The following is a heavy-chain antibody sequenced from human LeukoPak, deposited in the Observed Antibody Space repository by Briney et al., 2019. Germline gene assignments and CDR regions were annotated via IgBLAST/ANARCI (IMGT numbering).Heavy chain of an antibody. D-gene: IGHD3-10*01. CDR1: GFSVSTKY. CDR3: ARGQGFLLDL. V-gene: IGHV3-53*01. J-gene: IGHJ5*02. Sequence: PGGSLRLPCAASGFSVSTKYMSWGRQAPGKGLEWVSIINVGGDTYYADSVKGRFTISRDTSKNTVYLQMDNLRAEDTAVYYCARGQGFLLDLWGQGTLVTVSS. CDR2: INVGGDT.